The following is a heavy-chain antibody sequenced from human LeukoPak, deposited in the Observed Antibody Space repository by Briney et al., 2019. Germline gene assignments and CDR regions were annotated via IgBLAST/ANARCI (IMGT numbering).Heavy chain of an antibody. J-gene: IGHJ4*02. CDR2: ISFTSSFV. D-gene: IGHD3-10*01. Sequence: PGGSLTLTCPASGCTFSDYRMNWVRQPPGKGLDWVSSISFTSSFVYYADSVKGRFTISRGNAKNSLYLQMNSLRAEDTAVYYCASERLVVRGITGYFDYWGQGTLVTVSS. V-gene: IGHV3-21*01. CDR1: GCTFSDYR. CDR3: ASERLVVRGITGYFDY.